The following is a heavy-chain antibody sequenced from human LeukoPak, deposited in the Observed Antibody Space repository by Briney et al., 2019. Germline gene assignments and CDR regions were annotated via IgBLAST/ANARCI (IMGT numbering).Heavy chain of an antibody. V-gene: IGHV3-30*02. D-gene: IGHD7-27*01. CDR3: AKVRLGRHYYYYMDV. Sequence: GGSLRLSCAASGFTFSSYGMHWVRQAPGKGLEWVAFIRYDGSNKYYADSVKGRFTISRDNSKNTLYLQMNSLRAEDTAVYYCAKVRLGRHYYYYMDVWGKGTTVTVSS. CDR1: GFTFSSYG. CDR2: IRYDGSNK. J-gene: IGHJ6*03.